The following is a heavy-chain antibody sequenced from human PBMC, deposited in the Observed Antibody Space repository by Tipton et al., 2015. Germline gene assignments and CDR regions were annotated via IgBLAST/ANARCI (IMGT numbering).Heavy chain of an antibody. J-gene: IGHJ4*02. CDR1: GYSISSGYY. V-gene: IGHV4-38-2*01. D-gene: IGHD4-23*01. CDR2: ISHSGNT. Sequence: TLSLTCAVSGYSISSGYYWGWIRQPPGKGLEWIGSISHSGNTYYNPSLKSRVTMSRDTSKNQFSLKLTSVTAADTALYYCARGWPDYGGNTRPFDSWGQGTLVTVSS. CDR3: ARGWPDYGGNTRPFDS.